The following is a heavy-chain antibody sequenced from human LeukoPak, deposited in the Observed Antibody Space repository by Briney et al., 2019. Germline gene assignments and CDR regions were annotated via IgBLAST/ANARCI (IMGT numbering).Heavy chain of an antibody. Sequence: PGGSLRLSCAASGFTFSSYGMSWVRQAPGKGLEWVSAISGSGGSTYYADSVKGRFTISRDNSKNTLYLQMNSLRAEDTAVYYCARDHYYDSRGQDAFDIWGQGTMVTVSS. D-gene: IGHD3-22*01. J-gene: IGHJ3*02. V-gene: IGHV3-23*01. CDR2: ISGSGGST. CDR1: GFTFSSYG. CDR3: ARDHYYDSRGQDAFDI.